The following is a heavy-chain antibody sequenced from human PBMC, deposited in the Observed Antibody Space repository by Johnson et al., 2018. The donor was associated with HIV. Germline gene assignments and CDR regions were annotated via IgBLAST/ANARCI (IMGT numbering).Heavy chain of an antibody. J-gene: IGHJ3*02. CDR3: ARNCGGVCSGHDAFDI. D-gene: IGHD2-21*02. Sequence: VQLVESGGGLVKPGGSLRLSCAASGFTVSSNYMSWVRQAPGKGLAWVSVIYSGGSTYYADSVKGRFTISRDNSKNTLYLQMNSLRAEDTAVYYCARNCGGVCSGHDAFDIWGQGTMVTVSS. CDR1: GFTVSSNY. V-gene: IGHV3-66*01. CDR2: IYSGGST.